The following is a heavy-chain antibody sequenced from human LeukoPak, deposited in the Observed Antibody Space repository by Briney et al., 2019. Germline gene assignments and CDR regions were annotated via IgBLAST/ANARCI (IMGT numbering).Heavy chain of an antibody. CDR1: XXXFSGYY. CDR2: INHSGST. D-gene: IGHD2/OR15-2a*01. J-gene: IGHJ4*02. CDR3: ARFTNIGYPVVPDY. V-gene: IGHV4-34*01. Sequence: XLXLXXXVYXXXFSGYYXSWIRQPPGKGLEWIGEINHSGSTNYNPSLKSRVTISVDTSKNQFSLKLSSVTAADTAVYYCARFTNIGYPVVPDYWGQGTLVTVSS.